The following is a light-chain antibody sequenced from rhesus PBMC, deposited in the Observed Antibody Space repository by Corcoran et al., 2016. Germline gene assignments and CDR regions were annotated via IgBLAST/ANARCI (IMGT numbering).Light chain of an antibody. J-gene: IGKJ2*01. V-gene: IGKV1-25*02. CDR3: QHYYTIPYS. CDR2: WVV. Sequence: DIQMTQSPSSLSASVGARITITCRASQRITTDLAWYQQKLGETLKLLIYWVVRLQSGTPSRFSGSGSGTDFTLTISSLQSEDFATYYCQHYYTIPYSFGQGTKVEIK. CDR1: QRITTD.